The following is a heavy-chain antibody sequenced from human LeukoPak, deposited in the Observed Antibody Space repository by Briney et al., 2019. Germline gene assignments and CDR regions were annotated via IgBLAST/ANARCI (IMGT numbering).Heavy chain of an antibody. CDR1: GFTFSSYE. CDR3: ARGPLGWSDY. D-gene: IGHD1-26*01. Sequence: PGGSLRLSCAASGFTFSSYEMNWVRQARGKGLEWVSFISETGTAIYYAESVKGRFTISRDIARNSVYLQMNSLRDEDTAMYYCARGPLGWSDYWGQGLLVTVSS. CDR2: ISETGTAI. V-gene: IGHV3-48*03. J-gene: IGHJ4*02.